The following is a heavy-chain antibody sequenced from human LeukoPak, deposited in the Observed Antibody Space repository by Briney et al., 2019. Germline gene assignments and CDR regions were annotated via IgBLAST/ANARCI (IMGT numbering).Heavy chain of an antibody. Sequence: GASVKVSCKASGYTFTIYGISWVRQAPGQGLEWMGWISAYNGDTKYAQKLQGRDTMTTDTSTSTAYMELRSLRSDDTAVYYCARDPSNSSGWYVYFDYWGQGTLVTVSS. J-gene: IGHJ4*02. CDR1: GYTFTIYG. CDR2: ISAYNGDT. D-gene: IGHD6-19*01. V-gene: IGHV1-18*04. CDR3: ARDPSNSSGWYVYFDY.